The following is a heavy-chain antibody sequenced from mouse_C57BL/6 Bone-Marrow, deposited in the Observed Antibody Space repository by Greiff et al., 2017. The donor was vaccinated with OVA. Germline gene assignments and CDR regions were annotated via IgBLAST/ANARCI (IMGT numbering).Heavy chain of an antibody. CDR1: GYTFTSYW. CDR3: ARRGTTVGGYFDY. Sequence: VQLQESGAELAKPGASVKLSCKASGYTFTSYWMHWVKQRPGQGLEWIGYINPSSGYTKYNQKFKDKATLTADKSSSTDYMQLSSLTYEDSAVYYCARRGTTVGGYFDYGGQGTTLTVSS. J-gene: IGHJ2*01. D-gene: IGHD1-1*01. CDR2: INPSSGYT. V-gene: IGHV1-7*01.